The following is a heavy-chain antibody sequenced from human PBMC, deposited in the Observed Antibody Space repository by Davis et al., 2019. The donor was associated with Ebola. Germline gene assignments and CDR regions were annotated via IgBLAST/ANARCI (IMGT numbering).Heavy chain of an antibody. V-gene: IGHV4-30-4*08. CDR1: GGSFSGYY. Sequence: PSETLSLTCAVYGGSFSGYYWTWIRQPPGKGLEWIGYIYYSGSTYYNPSLKSRLTISLDTSKNQFSLKLSSVTAADTAVYYCARDRATMIRGVTSYYYYMDVWGKGTTVTVSS. CDR3: ARDRATMIRGVTSYYYYMDV. J-gene: IGHJ6*03. CDR2: IYYSGST. D-gene: IGHD3-10*01.